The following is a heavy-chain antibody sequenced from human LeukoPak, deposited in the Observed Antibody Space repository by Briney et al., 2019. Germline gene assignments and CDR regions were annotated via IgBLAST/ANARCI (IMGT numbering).Heavy chain of an antibody. CDR2: INHSGST. CDR3: ASFGGSYPFDY. J-gene: IGHJ4*02. D-gene: IGHD1-26*01. V-gene: IGHV4-34*01. Sequence: PSETLSLTCAVYGGSFSGYYWSWIRQPPGKGLEWIGEINHSGSTNYNPSLKSRVTISVDTSKNQFSLKLSSVTAADTAGYYCASFGGSYPFDYWGQGTLVTVSS. CDR1: GGSFSGYY.